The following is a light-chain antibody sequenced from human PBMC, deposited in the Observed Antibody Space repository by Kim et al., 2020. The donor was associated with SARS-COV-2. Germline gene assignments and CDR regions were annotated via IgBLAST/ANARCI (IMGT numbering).Light chain of an antibody. Sequence: LSPGERATLSCRASQSVSSNYLGWYQQKPGQTPSLLIYGASNRATGIPDRFSGSGSGTDFTLTIGRLEPEDFAVYYCQQYGSSPYTFGQGTKLEI. J-gene: IGKJ2*01. CDR2: GAS. CDR3: QQYGSSPYT. V-gene: IGKV3-20*01. CDR1: QSVSSNY.